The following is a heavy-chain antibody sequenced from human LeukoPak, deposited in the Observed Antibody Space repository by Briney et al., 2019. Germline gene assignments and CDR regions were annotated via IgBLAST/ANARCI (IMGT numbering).Heavy chain of an antibody. CDR2: INPNSGNT. CDR1: GYTFTASY. Sequence: ASVRVSCKTSGYTFTASYIYWVRQAPGQGLEWMGRINPNSGNTGYAQKFQGRVTMTRNTSISTAYMELSSLRSEDTAVYYCARAPPIAVAGTVHYYYMDVWGKGTTVTISS. V-gene: IGHV1-8*02. D-gene: IGHD6-19*01. CDR3: ARAPPIAVAGTVHYYYMDV. J-gene: IGHJ6*03.